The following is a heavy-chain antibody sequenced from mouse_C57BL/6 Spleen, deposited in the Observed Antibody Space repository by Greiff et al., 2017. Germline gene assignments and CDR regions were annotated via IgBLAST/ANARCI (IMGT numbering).Heavy chain of an antibody. V-gene: IGHV2-2*01. Sequence: QVQLKESGPGLVQPSQSLSITCTVSGFSLTSYGVHWVRQSPGKGLEWLGFIWSGGCTASNPAFISSLSISKNNSKSHVFYKMNSLQADDTAIYYCAGYYGRRPYYAMDYWGQGTSVTVSS. CDR3: AGYYGRRPYYAMDY. CDR1: GFSLTSYG. CDR2: IWSGGCT. J-gene: IGHJ4*01. D-gene: IGHD1-1*01.